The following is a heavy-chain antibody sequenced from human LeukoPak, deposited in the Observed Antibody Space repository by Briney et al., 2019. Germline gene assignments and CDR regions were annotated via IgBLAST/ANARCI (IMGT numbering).Heavy chain of an antibody. CDR3: ASMYFSQYLQH. CDR1: GFTFSSYG. J-gene: IGHJ1*01. CDR2: ISYDGSNK. D-gene: IGHD2-8*01. Sequence: PGRSLRLSCTASGFTFSSYGVHGVRQAPGKALEGVAVISYDGSNKFYADSVKGRFTISRDNSKNTLYLQMNSLRAEDTAVYYCASMYFSQYLQHWSQGTLVTVSS. V-gene: IGHV3-30*03.